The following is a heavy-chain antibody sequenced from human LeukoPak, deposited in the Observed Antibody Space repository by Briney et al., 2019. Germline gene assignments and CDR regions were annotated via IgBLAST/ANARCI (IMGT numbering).Heavy chain of an antibody. J-gene: IGHJ4*02. V-gene: IGHV4-59*01. Sequence: PSETLSLTCTVSCGSISSYYWSWIRQPPGKGLEWIGYIYYSGSTNYNPSLKSRVTISVDTSKNQFSLKLSSVTAADTAVYYCARETAGYYGSGSYVDYWGQGTLVTVSS. CDR1: CGSISSYY. CDR2: IYYSGST. CDR3: ARETAGYYGSGSYVDY. D-gene: IGHD3-10*01.